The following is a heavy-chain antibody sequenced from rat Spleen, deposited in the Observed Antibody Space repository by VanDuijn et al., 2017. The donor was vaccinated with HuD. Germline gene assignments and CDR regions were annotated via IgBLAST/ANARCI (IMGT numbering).Heavy chain of an antibody. D-gene: IGHD1-7*01. Sequence: EVQLVESGGGLVQPGGSLKLSCVASGFTFTNFGMHWIRQAPTKGLEWVASISPSGGSTYSRDSVKGRFTISRDNAKSTQYLQMDSLRSEDTATYYCATEGYYGHAPFDYWGQGVMVTVSS. V-gene: IGHV5-19*01. CDR3: ATEGYYGHAPFDY. CDR2: ISPSGGST. CDR1: GFTFTNFG. J-gene: IGHJ2*01.